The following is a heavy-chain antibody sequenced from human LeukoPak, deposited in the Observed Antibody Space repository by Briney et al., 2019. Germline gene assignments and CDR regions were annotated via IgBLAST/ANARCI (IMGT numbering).Heavy chain of an antibody. J-gene: IGHJ4*02. CDR1: GFNFNNYW. D-gene: IGHD2-15*01. V-gene: IGHV3-7*03. CDR3: ARDDVEGFFDH. Sequence: GRSLRLSCAASGFNFNNYWMSWVRQVPGKGLQWVGNVNEPGNGKQYVDSVKGRFTISRDNARNLLYLQMDDLRAEDTATYFCARDDVEGFFDHWGQGTLVTVSS. CDR2: VNEPGNGK.